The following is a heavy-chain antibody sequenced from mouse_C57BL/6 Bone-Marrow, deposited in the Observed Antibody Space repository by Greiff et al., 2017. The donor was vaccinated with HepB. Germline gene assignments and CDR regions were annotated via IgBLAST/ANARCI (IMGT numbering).Heavy chain of an antibody. J-gene: IGHJ4*01. D-gene: IGHD1-1*01. CDR1: GYTFTNYW. Sequence: QVQLQQSGAELVRPGTSVKMSCKASGYTFTNYWIGWAKQRPGHGLEWIGDIYPGGGYTNYNEKFKGKATLTADKSSSTAYMQFSSLTSEDSAIYYCARATVVAPRAMDYWGQGTSVTVSS. V-gene: IGHV1-63*01. CDR2: IYPGGGYT. CDR3: ARATVVAPRAMDY.